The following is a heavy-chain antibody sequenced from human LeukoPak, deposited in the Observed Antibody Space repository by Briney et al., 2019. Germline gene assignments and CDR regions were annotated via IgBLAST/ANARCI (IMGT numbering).Heavy chain of an antibody. D-gene: IGHD3-3*01. CDR1: ALIFSSYS. V-gene: IGHV3-30*03. CDR2: ISFDGSNK. J-gene: IGHJ5*02. Sequence: PGGSPTLTCVASALIFSSYSMHWVRQAPGKGLEWVAVISFDGSNKNYADSVRGRFTISRDNSKNTLFLEVSSLRGDDTAVYYCAQGDYYDALTGRKNSFGPWGQGTLVIVSS. CDR3: AQGDYYDALTGRKNSFGP.